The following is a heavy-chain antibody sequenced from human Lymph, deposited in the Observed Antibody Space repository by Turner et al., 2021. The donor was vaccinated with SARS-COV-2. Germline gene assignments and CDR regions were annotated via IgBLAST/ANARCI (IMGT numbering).Heavy chain of an antibody. Sequence: QVQLVQPGAEVKEPGASVKVSCKASGYTFTGYYMHWVRQAPGQGLEWMGWINPDSGGTNYAQNFQDRVTMTRDTSISTAYMELSRLRSDDTAVYYCARGGLYYYDSSAYYGDAFDFWGQGTMVTVSS. D-gene: IGHD3-22*01. V-gene: IGHV1-2*02. CDR2: INPDSGGT. CDR3: ARGGLYYYDSSAYYGDAFDF. CDR1: GYTFTGYY. J-gene: IGHJ3*01.